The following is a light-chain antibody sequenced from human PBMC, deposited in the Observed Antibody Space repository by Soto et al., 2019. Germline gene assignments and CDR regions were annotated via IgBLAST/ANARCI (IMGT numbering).Light chain of an antibody. CDR3: QQYGSSPPGLT. V-gene: IGKV3-20*01. Sequence: EIVFRQSPGTQSLSPGERATLSCRASQSVSSSYLAWYQQKPGQAPRLLIYGASSRATGIPDRFSGSGSGTDFTLTISRLEPEDFAVYYCQQYGSSPPGLTFGGGTKVDIK. CDR1: QSVSSSY. J-gene: IGKJ4*01. CDR2: GAS.